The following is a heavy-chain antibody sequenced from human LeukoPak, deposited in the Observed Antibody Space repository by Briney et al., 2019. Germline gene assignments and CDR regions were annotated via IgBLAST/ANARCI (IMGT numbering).Heavy chain of an antibody. CDR2: IKQDGSEK. J-gene: IGHJ4*02. CDR3: ARDFKRLWSYYFDY. Sequence: GGSLRLSCAASGFTFSSYWMSWVRQAPGKGLEWVANIKQDGSEKYYVDSVKGRFTISRDNAKNSLYLQMNSLRAEDTAVYYCARDFKRLWSYYFDYWGQGTLVTVSS. V-gene: IGHV3-7*01. D-gene: IGHD5-18*01. CDR1: GFTFSSYW.